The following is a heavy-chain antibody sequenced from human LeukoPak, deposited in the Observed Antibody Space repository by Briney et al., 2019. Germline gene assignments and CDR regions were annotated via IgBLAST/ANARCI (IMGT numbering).Heavy chain of an antibody. J-gene: IGHJ4*02. Sequence: ASVKVSCKASGYTFTSYYMHWVRQAPGQGLEWMGIINPSAGGTSYVQKFQGRVTMTRDMSTSTVYMELSSLRSEDTAVYYCAREVGSFDYWGQGTLVTVSS. D-gene: IGHD3-10*01. V-gene: IGHV1-46*01. CDR2: INPSAGGT. CDR3: AREVGSFDY. CDR1: GYTFTSYY.